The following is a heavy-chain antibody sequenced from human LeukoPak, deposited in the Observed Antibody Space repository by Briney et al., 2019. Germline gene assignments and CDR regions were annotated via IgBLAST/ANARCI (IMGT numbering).Heavy chain of an antibody. CDR2: INPNSGGT. J-gene: IGHJ4*02. Sequence: ASVKVSCKASGYTFTGYYMHWVRQAPGQGLEWMGWINPNSGGTNYAQKFQGWVTMTRDTSISTAYMELSRLRSDDTAVYYCARATSYYYDSSSPIGYFDYWGQGTLVTVSS. D-gene: IGHD3-22*01. CDR3: ARATSYYYDSSSPIGYFDY. V-gene: IGHV1-2*04. CDR1: GYTFTGYY.